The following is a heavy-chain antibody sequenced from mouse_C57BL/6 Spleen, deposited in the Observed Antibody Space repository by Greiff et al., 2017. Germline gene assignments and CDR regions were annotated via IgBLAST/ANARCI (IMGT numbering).Heavy chain of an antibody. CDR2: ISNGGGST. CDR1: GFTFSDYY. D-gene: IGHD2-5*01. Sequence: EVKLVESGGGLVQPGGSLKLSCAASGFTFSDYYMYWVRQTPEKRLEWVAYISNGGGSTYYPDTVKGRFTISRDNAKNTLYLQMSRLKSEATAMYYCARGSNYGAMDYWGQGTSVTVSS. V-gene: IGHV5-12*01. CDR3: ARGSNYGAMDY. J-gene: IGHJ4*01.